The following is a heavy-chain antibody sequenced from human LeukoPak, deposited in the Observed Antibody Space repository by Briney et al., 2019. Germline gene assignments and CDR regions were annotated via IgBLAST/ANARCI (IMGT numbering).Heavy chain of an antibody. CDR3: ARARGMVRGVTSFDY. J-gene: IGHJ4*02. CDR2: INHSGTT. V-gene: IGHV4-34*01. CDR1: GGSFSGNY. D-gene: IGHD3-10*01. Sequence: PSETLSLTCAVYGGSFSGNYWSWIRQPPGKGLEWIGDINHSGTTNYSPSLKSRVTISVDTSKNQFSLKLSSVTAADTAVYYCARARGMVRGVTSFDYWGQGTLVTVSS.